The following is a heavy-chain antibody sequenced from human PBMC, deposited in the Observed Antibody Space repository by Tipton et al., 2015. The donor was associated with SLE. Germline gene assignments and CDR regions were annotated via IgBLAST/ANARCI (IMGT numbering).Heavy chain of an antibody. Sequence: LRLSCTVSGGSISSSSYYWGWIRQPPGKGLEWIGSIYYSGSTYYNPSLKSRVTISVDTSKNQFSLKLSSVTAADTAVYYCASQYYDFWSGQGDYWGQGTLVTVSS. J-gene: IGHJ4*02. D-gene: IGHD3-3*01. CDR3: ASQYYDFWSGQGDY. CDR1: GGSISSSSYY. V-gene: IGHV4-39*01. CDR2: IYYSGST.